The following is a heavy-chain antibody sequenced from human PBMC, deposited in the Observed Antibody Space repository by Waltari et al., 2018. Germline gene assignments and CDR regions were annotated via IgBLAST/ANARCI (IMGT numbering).Heavy chain of an antibody. V-gene: IGHV3-74*01. Sequence: EVQLVEAGGDLVQPGGSLRLSCEASGFTFRDYWMHWVRQAPGKGLVWVSRINGDGYSIPYSDSVQCRFTISSDTTKNTLYLQLNSLRAEDTAVYYCARKGGRGYTYGPFYFDYWGRGTLVTVSS. CDR1: GFTFRDYW. D-gene: IGHD5-18*01. J-gene: IGHJ4*02. CDR2: INGDGYSI. CDR3: ARKGGRGYTYGPFYFDY.